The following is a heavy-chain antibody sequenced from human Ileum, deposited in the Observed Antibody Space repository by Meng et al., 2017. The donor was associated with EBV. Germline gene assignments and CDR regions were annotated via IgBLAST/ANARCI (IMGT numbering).Heavy chain of an antibody. J-gene: IGHJ4*02. Sequence: QVQLQESGPGLVTPSETRSLTCTCPGGSVSSGSYYWSWIRQPPGKGLEWIGYVYYSGTADYNPSLKSRVSISVDTSKNQFSLKLYSVTAADTAVYYCARDETYGSGSYYNGFDYWGQGTLVTVSS. CDR2: VYYSGTA. D-gene: IGHD3-10*01. CDR1: GGSVSSGSYY. V-gene: IGHV4-61*01. CDR3: ARDETYGSGSYYNGFDY.